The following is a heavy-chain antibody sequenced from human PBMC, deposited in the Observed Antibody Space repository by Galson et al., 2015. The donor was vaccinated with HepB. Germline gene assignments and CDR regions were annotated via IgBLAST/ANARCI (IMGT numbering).Heavy chain of an antibody. V-gene: IGHV3-7*03. Sequence: SLRLSCAASGFTISSYWMTWVRQAPGKGLEWVGNIKQDGSEQYYVDSVKGRFTMSRDNSKNTLYLQMNSLRAEDTAVYYCAKDGKVGTTYAEHFQHWGQGTPVTVSS. J-gene: IGHJ1*01. CDR1: GFTISSYW. CDR2: IKQDGSEQ. D-gene: IGHD1-26*01. CDR3: AKDGKVGTTYAEHFQH.